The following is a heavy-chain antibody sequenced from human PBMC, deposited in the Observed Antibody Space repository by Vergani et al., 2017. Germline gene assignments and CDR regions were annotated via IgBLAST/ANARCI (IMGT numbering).Heavy chain of an antibody. D-gene: IGHD2-2*01. Sequence: QVQLVQSGAEVKKPGSSVKVSCKASGGTFSSYAISWVRQAPGQGLEWMGGIIPIFGTANYAQKFQGRVTITADESTSTAYMKLSSLRSEDTAVYYCAGWGAPAAEYYYCMDVWDKGTTVTVSS. CDR3: AGWGAPAAEYYYCMDV. J-gene: IGHJ6*03. CDR2: IIPIFGTA. CDR1: GGTFSSYA. V-gene: IGHV1-69*01.